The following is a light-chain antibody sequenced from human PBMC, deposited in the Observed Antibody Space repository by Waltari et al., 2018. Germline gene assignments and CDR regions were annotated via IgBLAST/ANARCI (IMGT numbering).Light chain of an antibody. CDR2: EDS. CDR1: RSNIGKNH. V-gene: IGLV1-51*02. J-gene: IGLJ7*01. Sequence: QSVLTQPPSVSAAPGQRVTISCSGGRSNIGKNHISWYRQFPGTAPKLLIYEDSERPSGIPGRFSGSKSGTSATLDITGLQAGDEADYYCGTWDSSLSGAVFGGGTHLTVL. CDR3: GTWDSSLSGAV.